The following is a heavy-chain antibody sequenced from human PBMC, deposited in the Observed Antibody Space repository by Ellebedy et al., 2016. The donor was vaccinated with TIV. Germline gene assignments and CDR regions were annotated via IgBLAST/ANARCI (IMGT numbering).Heavy chain of an antibody. V-gene: IGHV3-30-3*01. Sequence: GGSLRLXXAASGFTFSSYAMHWVRQAPGKGLEWVAVISYDGSNKYYADSVKGRFTISRDNAKNSLYLQMNSLRAEDTAVYYCARGSTIAAAGAWRNWFDPWGQGTLVTVSS. CDR2: ISYDGSNK. CDR3: ARGSTIAAAGAWRNWFDP. D-gene: IGHD6-13*01. CDR1: GFTFSSYA. J-gene: IGHJ5*02.